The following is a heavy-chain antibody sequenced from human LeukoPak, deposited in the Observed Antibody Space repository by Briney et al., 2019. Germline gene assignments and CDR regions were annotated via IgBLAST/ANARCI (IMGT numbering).Heavy chain of an antibody. CDR2: INPSGGTT. J-gene: IGHJ3*02. D-gene: IGHD3-10*01. V-gene: IGHV1-46*01. Sequence: ASVKVSCKASGYTFTSYYMHWVRQAPGQGLEWMGIINPSGGTTSYAQKFQGRGTMTRDTSTSTVYMELSSLRSEDTAVYYCARDRGYGSGNYDAFDIWGQGTMVTVSS. CDR1: GYTFTSYY. CDR3: ARDRGYGSGNYDAFDI.